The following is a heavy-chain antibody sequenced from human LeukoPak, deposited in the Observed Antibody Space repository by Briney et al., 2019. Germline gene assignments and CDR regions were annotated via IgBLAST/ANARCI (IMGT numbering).Heavy chain of an antibody. CDR3: ARVVVVPAAIGLNYYYGMDV. Sequence: SETLSLTCTVSGGSISSSSYYWGWIRQPPGKGLXXIGCIYYSGSTYYNPSLKSRVTISVDTSKNQFSLKLSSVTAADTAVYYCARVVVVPAAIGLNYYYGMDVWGQGTTVTVSS. J-gene: IGHJ6*02. D-gene: IGHD2-2*02. V-gene: IGHV4-39*01. CDR2: IYYSGST. CDR1: GGSISSSSYY.